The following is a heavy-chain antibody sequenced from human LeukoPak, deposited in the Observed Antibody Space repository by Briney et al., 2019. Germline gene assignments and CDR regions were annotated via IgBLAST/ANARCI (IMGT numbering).Heavy chain of an antibody. J-gene: IGHJ5*01. V-gene: IGHV3-48*03. CDR3: ARHSNKWYRWFDS. CDR1: GFTFSRYN. D-gene: IGHD6-13*01. CDR2: ISTSAGNV. Sequence: GGSLRLSCAASGFTFSRYNMNWVRQAPGKGLEWISYISTSAGNVYYADSVKGGFTISRDNTKIFVYLQMNSLRVEDSGLYFCARHSNKWYRWFDSWGQGTLVTVSS.